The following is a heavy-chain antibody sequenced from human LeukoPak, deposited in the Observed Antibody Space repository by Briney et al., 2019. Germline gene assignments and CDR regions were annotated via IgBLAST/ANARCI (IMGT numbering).Heavy chain of an antibody. D-gene: IGHD3-9*01. CDR1: GYTFTGYY. V-gene: IGHV1-2*02. CDR2: INPNSGGT. CDR3: ASSPDYDILTGSPLDAFDI. J-gene: IGHJ3*02. Sequence: ASVKVSRKASGYTFTGYYMHWVRQAPGQGLEWMGWINPNSGGTNYAQKFQGRVTMTRDTSISTAYMERSRLRSDDTAVYYCASSPDYDILTGSPLDAFDIWGQGTMVTVSS.